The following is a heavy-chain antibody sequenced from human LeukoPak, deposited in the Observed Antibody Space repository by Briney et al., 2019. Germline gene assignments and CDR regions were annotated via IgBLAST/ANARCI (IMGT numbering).Heavy chain of an antibody. CDR3: ATFAGSSPVQYYFDY. V-gene: IGHV3-23*01. CDR1: GFTFSTYA. Sequence: GGSLRLSCAASGFTFSTYAMTWVRQAPGKGLEWVSAFSISAGGTYYADSVKGRFTTSRDTSKNTLYLQMNSLRAEDTAVYYCATFAGSSPVQYYFDYWGQGTLVTVAS. D-gene: IGHD6-6*01. J-gene: IGHJ4*02. CDR2: FSISAGGT.